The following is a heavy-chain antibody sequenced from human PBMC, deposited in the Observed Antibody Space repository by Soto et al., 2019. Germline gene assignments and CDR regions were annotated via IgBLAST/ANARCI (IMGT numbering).Heavy chain of an antibody. CDR2: IYYSGST. J-gene: IGHJ6*03. V-gene: IGHV4-59*01. CDR3: ARMGYPYYYYMDV. Sequence: SETLSLTCTVSGGSISSYYWSWIRQPPGKGLEWIGYIYYSGSTNYNPSLKSRVTISVDTSKNQFSLKLSSVTAADTAVYYCARMGYPYYYYMDVWGKGTTVTVS. CDR1: GGSISSYY. D-gene: IGHD1-1*01.